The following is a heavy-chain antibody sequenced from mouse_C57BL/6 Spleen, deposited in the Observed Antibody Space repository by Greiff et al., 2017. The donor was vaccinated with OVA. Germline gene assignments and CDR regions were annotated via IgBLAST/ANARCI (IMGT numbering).Heavy chain of an antibody. Sequence: VQLQQSGPELVKPGASVKISCKASGYTFTDYYMNWVKQSHGKSLEWIGDINPNNGGTSYNQKFKGKATLTVDKSSSTAYMELRSLTSEDSAVYYCASNLEDYWGQGTTLTVSS. J-gene: IGHJ2*01. V-gene: IGHV1-26*01. CDR1: GYTFTDYY. D-gene: IGHD4-1*01. CDR2: INPNNGGT. CDR3: ASNLEDY.